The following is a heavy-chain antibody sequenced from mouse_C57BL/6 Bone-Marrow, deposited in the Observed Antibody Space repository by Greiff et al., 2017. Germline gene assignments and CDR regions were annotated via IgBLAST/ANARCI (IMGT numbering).Heavy chain of an antibody. CDR2: ISNGGGST. Sequence: EVQVVESGGGLVQPGGSLKLSCAASGFTFSDYYMYWVRQTPEKRLEWVAYISNGGGSTYYPDTVKGRFTISRDNAKNTLYLQMSRLKSEDTAMYYCARHGSSYSYYAMDYWGQGTSVTVSS. CDR3: ARHGSSYSYYAMDY. J-gene: IGHJ4*01. V-gene: IGHV5-12*01. D-gene: IGHD1-1*01. CDR1: GFTFSDYY.